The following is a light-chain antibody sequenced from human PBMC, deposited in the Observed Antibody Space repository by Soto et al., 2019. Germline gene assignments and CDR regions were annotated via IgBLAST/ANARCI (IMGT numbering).Light chain of an antibody. CDR1: QSVSSN. Sequence: EIVMTQSPATLSVSPGERATLSCRASQSVSSNLAWYQQKPGQAPRLLIYGASTRATGIPARFSGSGSGTEFTLTISSLQSEDFAVYYCQQYNQWPPWKFGQGTKVDIK. CDR2: GAS. V-gene: IGKV3-15*01. J-gene: IGKJ1*01. CDR3: QQYNQWPPWK.